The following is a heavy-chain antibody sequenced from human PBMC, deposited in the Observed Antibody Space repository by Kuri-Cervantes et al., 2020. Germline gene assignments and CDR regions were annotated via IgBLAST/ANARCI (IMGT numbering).Heavy chain of an antibody. CDR2: ISAYNGNT. D-gene: IGHD3-10*01. CDR1: GYTLTSYG. CDR3: ARSGSGSYPYYYYYYMDV. J-gene: IGHJ6*03. Sequence: ASVKVSCKASGYTLTSYGISWVRQAPGQGLEWMGWISAYNGNTNYAQKLQGRVTMTTDTSTSTAYMELRSLRSDDTAVYYCARSGSGSYPYYYYYYMDVWGKGTTVTVSS. V-gene: IGHV1-18*01.